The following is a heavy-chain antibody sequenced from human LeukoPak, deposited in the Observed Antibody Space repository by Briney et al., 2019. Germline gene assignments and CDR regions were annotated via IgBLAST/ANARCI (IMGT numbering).Heavy chain of an antibody. CDR2: IYTSRST. Sequence: SETLSLSCTVSGGSISSYFCSWLRQPAGKGLERIGRIYTSRSTNYNPHLQSRVTMTTAESKTTASLNLSCVPPADTAVYYCAIAVAGYDYWGQGTLVTVSS. CDR1: GGSISSYF. J-gene: IGHJ4*02. CDR3: AIAVAGYDY. V-gene: IGHV4-4*07. D-gene: IGHD6-19*01.